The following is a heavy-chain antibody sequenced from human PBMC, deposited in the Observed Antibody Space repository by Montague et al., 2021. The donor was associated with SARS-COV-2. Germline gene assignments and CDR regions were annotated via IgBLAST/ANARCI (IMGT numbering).Heavy chain of an antibody. CDR3: ATGAPGS. CDR1: GGSFSDYH. V-gene: IGHV4-34*01. CDR2: IDHNGIA. D-gene: IGHD6-25*01. Sequence: SETLSLTCAVYGGSFSDYHWTWIRQTPDKGLEWIGQIDHNGIATCNPSLRSRVDISIDTSKSQFSLKLNFVTAADTAVYYCATGAPGSWGQGSLVVVSS. J-gene: IGHJ4*02.